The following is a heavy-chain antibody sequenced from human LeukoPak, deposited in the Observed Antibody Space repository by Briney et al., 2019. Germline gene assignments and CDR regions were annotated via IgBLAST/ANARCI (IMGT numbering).Heavy chain of an antibody. Sequence: PGGSLRLSCAASGFTFSTYGMHWVRQAPGKGLEWVTFISYDGSNKFYAGSVKGRFTISRHNSKNTLYVQMNSLRAEDTAVYYCAKVGAADAFDIWGQGTMVTVSS. J-gene: IGHJ3*02. CDR3: AKVGAADAFDI. V-gene: IGHV3-30*18. CDR2: ISYDGSNK. D-gene: IGHD1-26*01. CDR1: GFTFSTYG.